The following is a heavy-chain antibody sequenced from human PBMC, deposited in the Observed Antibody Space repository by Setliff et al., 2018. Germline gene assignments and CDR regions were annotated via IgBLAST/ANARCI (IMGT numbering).Heavy chain of an antibody. CDR1: GFMFYTFG. J-gene: IGHJ4*02. CDR2: ISGYNGNT. D-gene: IGHD3-3*01. CDR3: ARSSAPSVVLAADFDF. V-gene: IGHV1-18*01. Sequence: SGFMFYTFGFSWVRHVPEQGFEWMGCISGYNGNTNYAQKFQDRVTVTMDTSTSTVYMELRSLRSDDTAVYYCARSSAPSVVLAADFDFWGLGTPVTVSS.